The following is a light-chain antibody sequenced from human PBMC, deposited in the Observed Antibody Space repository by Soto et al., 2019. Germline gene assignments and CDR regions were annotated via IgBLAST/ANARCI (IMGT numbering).Light chain of an antibody. Sequence: DIQMTQSPSSLSVSVGDRVTITCRASQDIRNYLAWYQQKPGKVPKLLIYAASTLQSGVPSRFSGSGSGTDFTFTINSLQPEDFATYYCQHYDHVQVTFGQGTRLEIK. CDR2: AAS. J-gene: IGKJ5*01. V-gene: IGKV1-27*01. CDR1: QDIRNY. CDR3: QHYDHVQVT.